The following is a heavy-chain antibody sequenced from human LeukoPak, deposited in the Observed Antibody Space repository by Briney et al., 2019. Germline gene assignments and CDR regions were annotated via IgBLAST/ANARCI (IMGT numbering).Heavy chain of an antibody. CDR1: GFSFGDYA. CDR2: IRSKAYGGTA. J-gene: IGHJ4*02. D-gene: IGHD3-10*01. V-gene: IGHV3-49*03. Sequence: GGSLRLSCTTSGFSFGDYAMSWFRLPPGKGLEWVGFIRSKAYGGTADYAASVRGRFTISRDDSKSIAYLQMSSLKTEDTAVYYCSRAGWELIEVGFDYWGQGTLATVSS. CDR3: SRAGWELIEVGFDY.